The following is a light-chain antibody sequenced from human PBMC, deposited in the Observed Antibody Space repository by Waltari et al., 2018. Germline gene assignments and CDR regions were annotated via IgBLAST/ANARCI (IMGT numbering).Light chain of an antibody. J-gene: IGLJ1*01. CDR2: EVS. Sequence: QSALTQPPSASGSPGQSVTISCTGPSSDVGGDHYVSWYQQHPGKAPKLMIYEVSKRPSGVPDRFSGSKSGNTASLTVSGLQAEDEADYYCSSYAGSNNFGVFGTGTKVTVL. CDR3: SSYAGSNNFGV. CDR1: SSDVGGDHY. V-gene: IGLV2-8*01.